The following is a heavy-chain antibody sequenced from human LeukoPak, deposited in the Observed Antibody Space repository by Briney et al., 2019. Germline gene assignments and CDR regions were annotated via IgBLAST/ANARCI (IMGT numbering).Heavy chain of an antibody. CDR1: GYTFTSYY. D-gene: IGHD3-22*01. J-gene: IGHJ4*02. CDR3: ATASVITMIEGY. Sequence: ASEKVSCKASGYTFTSYYMHWVRQAPGQGLEWMGIINPSGGSTSYAQKFQGRVTMTRDTSTSTVYMELSSLRSEDTAVYYCATASVITMIEGYWGQGTLVTVSS. V-gene: IGHV1-46*01. CDR2: INPSGGST.